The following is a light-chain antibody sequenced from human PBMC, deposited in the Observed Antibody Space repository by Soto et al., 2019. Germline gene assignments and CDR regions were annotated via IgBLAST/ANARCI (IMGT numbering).Light chain of an antibody. CDR3: QQYNNWPPMYT. Sequence: EIVMTQSPATLSVSPGERATLSCSASQSVSSNLAWYQQKPGQAPRLLIYGASTRATVIPARFSGSGYGTEFTLTISSLQSEDFADYYCQQYNNWPPMYTFGQGTKLEIK. CDR1: QSVSSN. V-gene: IGKV3-15*01. CDR2: GAS. J-gene: IGKJ2*01.